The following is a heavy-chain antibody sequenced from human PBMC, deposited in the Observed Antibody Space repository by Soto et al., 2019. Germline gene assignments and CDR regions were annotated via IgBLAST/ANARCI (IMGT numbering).Heavy chain of an antibody. CDR3: ARDYSSGWHFDY. D-gene: IGHD6-19*01. V-gene: IGHV3-21*01. J-gene: IGHJ4*02. Sequence: GSLRLSCAASGFTFSSYSMNWVRQAPGKGLEWVSSISSSSSYIYYADSVKGRFTISRDNAKNSLYLQMNSLRAEDTAVYYCARDYSSGWHFDYWGQGTLVTVSS. CDR1: GFTFSSYS. CDR2: ISSSSSYI.